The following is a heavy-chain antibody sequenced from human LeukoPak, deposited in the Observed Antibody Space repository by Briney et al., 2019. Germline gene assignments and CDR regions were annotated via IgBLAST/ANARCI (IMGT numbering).Heavy chain of an antibody. V-gene: IGHV3-20*04. CDR1: GFTFDDYG. CDR3: ARDSKRYYDFWSGYGGTAEEYYFDY. CDR2: INWNGGST. J-gene: IGHJ4*02. D-gene: IGHD3-3*01. Sequence: PGGSLRLSCAASGFTFDDYGMSWVRQAPGKGLEWVSGINWNGGSTGYADSVKGRSTISRDNAKNSLYLQMNSLRAEDTALYYCARDSKRYYDFWSGYGGTAEEYYFDYWGQGTLVTVSS.